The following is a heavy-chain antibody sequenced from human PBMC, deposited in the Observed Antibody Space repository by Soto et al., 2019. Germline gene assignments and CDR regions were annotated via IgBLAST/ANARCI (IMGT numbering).Heavy chain of an antibody. D-gene: IGHD6-13*01. Sequence: SQTLSLTCAISGDSVSSNSAAWNWIRQSPSRGLEWLGRTYYRSKWYNDYAVSVKSRITINPDTSKNQFSLQLNSVTPEDTAVYYWARGGAAAGKPIFDYWGQGTLVTVSS. CDR3: ARGGAAAGKPIFDY. CDR1: GDSVSSNSAA. J-gene: IGHJ4*02. CDR2: TYYRSKWYN. V-gene: IGHV6-1*01.